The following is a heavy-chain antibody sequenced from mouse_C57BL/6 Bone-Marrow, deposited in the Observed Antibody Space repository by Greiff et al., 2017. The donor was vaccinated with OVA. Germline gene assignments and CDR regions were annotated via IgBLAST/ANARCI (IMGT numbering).Heavy chain of an antibody. CDR2: ISSGGSYT. CDR3: ARKATMCTTGRLFDY. V-gene: IGHV5-6*01. Sequence: EVQLVESGGDLVKPGGSLKLSCAASGFTFSSYGMSWVRQTPDKRLEWVATISSGGSYTYYPDSVKGRFTISRDNAKNTLYLQMSSLKSEDTAMYYEARKATMCTTGRLFDYWGQGTTLTVSS. D-gene: IGHD2-14*01. CDR1: GFTFSSYG. J-gene: IGHJ2*01.